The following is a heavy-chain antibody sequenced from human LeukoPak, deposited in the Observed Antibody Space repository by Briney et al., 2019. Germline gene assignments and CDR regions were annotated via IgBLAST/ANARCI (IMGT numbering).Heavy chain of an antibody. D-gene: IGHD1-1*01. CDR1: GLLLSHFW. J-gene: IGHJ4*02. CDR3: ATSEYNCHY. V-gene: IGHV3-7*02. CDR2: IKQDGSER. Sequence: GRTLRLSCAVSGLLLSHFWMSGVPRTPGKGLEWVANIKQDGSERRYVYSVKGRFAISRDNAKDSLYLQMNSLRIEDTAVYYCATSEYNCHYWGEGGLPSVSS.